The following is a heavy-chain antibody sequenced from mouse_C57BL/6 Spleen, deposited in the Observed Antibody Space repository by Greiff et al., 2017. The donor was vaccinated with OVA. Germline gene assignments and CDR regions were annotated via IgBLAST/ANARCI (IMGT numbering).Heavy chain of an antibody. Sequence: EVKLVESGPELVKPGASVKISCKASGYSFTGYYMNWVKQSPEKSLEWIGEINPSTGGTTYNQKFKAKATLTVDKSSSTAYMQLKSLTSEDSAVYYCARRSSLWGQGTTLTVSS. CDR3: ARRSSL. J-gene: IGHJ2*01. D-gene: IGHD1-3*01. CDR2: INPSTGGT. V-gene: IGHV1-42*01. CDR1: GYSFTGYY.